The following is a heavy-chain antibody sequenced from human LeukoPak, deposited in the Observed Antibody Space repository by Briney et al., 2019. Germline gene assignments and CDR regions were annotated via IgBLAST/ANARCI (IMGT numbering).Heavy chain of an antibody. CDR1: GYTFTGYY. V-gene: IGHV1-2*02. CDR3: ARARPLWFGVNNY. J-gene: IGHJ4*02. D-gene: IGHD3-10*01. CDR2: INPNSGGT. Sequence: GASVKVSCKASGYTFTGYYMHWVRQAPGQGLEWMGWINPNSGGTNYAQKFQGRVTMTRDTSISTAYMDLSRLRSDDTAVYYCARARPLWFGVNNYWGQGSLVTVHS.